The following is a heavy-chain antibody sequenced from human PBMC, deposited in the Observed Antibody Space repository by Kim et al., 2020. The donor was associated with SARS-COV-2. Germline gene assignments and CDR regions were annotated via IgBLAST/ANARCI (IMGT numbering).Heavy chain of an antibody. V-gene: IGHV5-51*01. D-gene: IGHD3-10*01. Sequence: ETRYSPSFQGQVTISADKSISTAYLQWSSLKASDTAMYYCARLGGSGSYNWGQGTLVTVSS. CDR2: ET. CDR3: ARLGGSGSYN. J-gene: IGHJ4*02.